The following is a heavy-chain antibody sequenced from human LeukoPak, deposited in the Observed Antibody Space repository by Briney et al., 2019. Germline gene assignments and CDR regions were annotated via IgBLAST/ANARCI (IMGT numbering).Heavy chain of an antibody. CDR2: ITGVDSTP. J-gene: IGHJ5*01. D-gene: IGHD3-10*01. Sequence: PGGSLRLSCATSGFTFGSYAMTWVRQAPGKGLEWVSGITGVDSTPYYADSVKGRFTISRDNSKSTLYLQMNSLRGEDTAAYYCAKDAVRGSGRINWFDSWGQGTLVTVSS. CDR1: GFTFGSYA. CDR3: AKDAVRGSGRINWFDS. V-gene: IGHV3-23*01.